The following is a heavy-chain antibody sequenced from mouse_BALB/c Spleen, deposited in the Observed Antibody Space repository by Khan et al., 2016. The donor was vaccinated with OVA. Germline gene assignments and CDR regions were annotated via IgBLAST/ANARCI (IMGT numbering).Heavy chain of an antibody. CDR2: INTYTGEP. V-gene: IGHV9-1*02. Sequence: QIQLVQSGPELKKPGETVKISCKASGYTFTNYGMNWVKQAPGKALKWMGWINTYTGEPTYADDFKGRFAFSLETSASTAYLQINNLKNEDMATYFCARGLNYYGSWFAYWGQGTLVTGSA. CDR3: ARGLNYYGSWFAY. D-gene: IGHD1-1*01. CDR1: GYTFTNYG. J-gene: IGHJ3*01.